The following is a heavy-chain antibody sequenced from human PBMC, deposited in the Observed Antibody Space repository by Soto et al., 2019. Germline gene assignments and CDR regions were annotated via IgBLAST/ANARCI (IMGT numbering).Heavy chain of an antibody. V-gene: IGHV4-30-2*01. CDR1: GGSISSGGYS. D-gene: IGHD3-10*01. Sequence: QLQLQESGSGLVKPSQTLSLTCAVSGGSISSGGYSWSWSRQPRGKGLKWIGYIYHCVSTYYNPFLKRRVTISVDRSKNQFSLKLSSVTAADTAVYYCARVPGPWGQGTLVTVSS. CDR2: IYHCVST. J-gene: IGHJ5*02. CDR3: ARVPGP.